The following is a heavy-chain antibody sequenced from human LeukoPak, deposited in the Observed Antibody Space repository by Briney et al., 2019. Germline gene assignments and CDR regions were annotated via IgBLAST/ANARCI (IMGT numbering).Heavy chain of an antibody. Sequence: GGSLRLSCAASGFTFSSYGMHWVRQAPGKGLEWVTFIRYDGSNKYYADSVKGRFTTSRDNAKNTLYLQMNSLRAEDTAVYYCASMCSSTSCYPDAKSIAVAGKWYYFDYWGQGTLVTVSS. CDR1: GFTFSSYG. J-gene: IGHJ4*02. CDR3: ASMCSSTSCYPDAKSIAVAGKWYYFDY. V-gene: IGHV3-30*02. CDR2: IRYDGSNK. D-gene: IGHD2-2*01.